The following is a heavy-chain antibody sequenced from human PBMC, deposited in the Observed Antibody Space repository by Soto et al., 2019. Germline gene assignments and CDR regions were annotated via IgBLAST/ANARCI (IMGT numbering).Heavy chain of an antibody. CDR3: ARQYDILTGYYLEVGY. J-gene: IGHJ4*02. Sequence: QVQLVQSGAEVKKPGASVKVSCKASGYTFTSYGISWVRQAPGQGLEWMGWISAYSGNTNYAQNLQGRVTMTTDTSTSTAYMELRSLRSDYTAVYYCARQYDILTGYYLEVGYWGQGTLVTVSS. V-gene: IGHV1-18*01. CDR1: GYTFTSYG. CDR2: ISAYSGNT. D-gene: IGHD3-9*01.